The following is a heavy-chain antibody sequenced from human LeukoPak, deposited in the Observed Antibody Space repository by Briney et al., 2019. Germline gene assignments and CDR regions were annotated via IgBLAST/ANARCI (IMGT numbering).Heavy chain of an antibody. CDR2: IYYSGST. Sequence: SETLSLTCTVSGGSISSYYWSWIRQPPGKGLEWIGYIYYSGSTNYNPSLKSRVTISVDTSKNQFSLKLSSVTAADTAVYYCARDRGLYVVDHWGQGTLVTVSS. CDR1: GGSISSYY. V-gene: IGHV4-59*01. D-gene: IGHD3-10*01. J-gene: IGHJ4*02. CDR3: ARDRGLYVVDH.